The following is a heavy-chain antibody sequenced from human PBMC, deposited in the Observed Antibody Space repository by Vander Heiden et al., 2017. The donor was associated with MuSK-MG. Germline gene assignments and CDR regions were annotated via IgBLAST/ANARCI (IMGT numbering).Heavy chain of an antibody. V-gene: IGHV5-51*01. Sequence: VQPAQSGAAVTTACGSLMISCMGSGYSFTSYWIGWVRQRPGKGLEWMGIIYPVDSDTRYSPSFQGQVTISADKSISTAYLQWSSLKASDTAMYYCARPVRGGYDFSYFDYWGQGTLVTVSS. J-gene: IGHJ4*02. CDR1: GYSFTSYW. CDR3: ARPVRGGYDFSYFDY. CDR2: IYPVDSDT. D-gene: IGHD5-12*01.